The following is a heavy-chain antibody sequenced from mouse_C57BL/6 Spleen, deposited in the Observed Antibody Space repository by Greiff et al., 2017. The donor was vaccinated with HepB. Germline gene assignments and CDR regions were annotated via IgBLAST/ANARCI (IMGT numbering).Heavy chain of an antibody. Sequence: DVKLVESGGGLVQSGRSLRLSCATSGFTFSDFYMEWVRQAPGKGLEWIAASRNKANDYTTEYSASVKGRFIVSRDTSQSILYLQMNALRAKDTAIYYCARDPYSYGRYFDVWGTGTTVTVAS. D-gene: IGHD1-1*01. J-gene: IGHJ1*03. CDR2: SRNKANDYTT. V-gene: IGHV7-1*01. CDR3: ARDPYSYGRYFDV. CDR1: GFTFSDFY.